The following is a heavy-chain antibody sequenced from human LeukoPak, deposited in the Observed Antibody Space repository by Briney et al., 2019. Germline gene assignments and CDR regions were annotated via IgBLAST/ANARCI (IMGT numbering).Heavy chain of an antibody. CDR2: INHSGST. J-gene: IGHJ4*02. V-gene: IGHV4-34*01. D-gene: IGHD2-21*01. CDR3: ARASGDQTADY. Sequence: PSETLSLTCAVYGGSFSGYYWSWIRQPPGKGLEWIGEINHSGSTNYNPSLKSRVTKSVDTSKNQFSLKLTSVTAADTAVYYCARASGDQTADYWGQGTLVTVSS. CDR1: GGSFSGYY.